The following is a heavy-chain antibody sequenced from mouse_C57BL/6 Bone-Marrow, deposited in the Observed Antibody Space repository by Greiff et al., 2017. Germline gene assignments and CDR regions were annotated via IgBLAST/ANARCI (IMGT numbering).Heavy chain of an antibody. CDR3: ARIYYDYDGRLYYYAMDY. CDR1: GFSLTSYA. D-gene: IGHD2-4*01. CDR2: IWTGGGT. Sequence: QVQLQQSGPGLVAPSQSLSITCTVSGFSLTSYAISWVRQPPGKGLEWLGVIWTGGGTNYNSALKSRLSISKDNSKSQVFLKMNSLRTDDTARYYCARIYYDYDGRLYYYAMDYWGQGTSVTVSA. J-gene: IGHJ4*01. V-gene: IGHV2-9-1*01.